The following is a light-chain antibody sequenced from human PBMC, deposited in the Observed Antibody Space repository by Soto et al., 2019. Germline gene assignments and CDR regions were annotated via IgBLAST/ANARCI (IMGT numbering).Light chain of an antibody. J-gene: IGKJ4*01. CDR3: QHRSNWLA. CDR2: GAS. CDR1: RSFASSY. Sequence: EIVLTQSPGTLSLSPGERATLSCRASRSFASSYLAWYQRKPGQAPRLLIFGASTRAAGIPARFSGSGSGTDFTLTITSLEPEDFAVYYCQHRSNWLAFGGGTKVDIK. V-gene: IGKV3D-20*02.